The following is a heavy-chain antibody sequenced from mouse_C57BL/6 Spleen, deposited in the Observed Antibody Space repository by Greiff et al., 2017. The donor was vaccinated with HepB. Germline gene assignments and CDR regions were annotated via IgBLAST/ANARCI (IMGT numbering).Heavy chain of an antibody. CDR1: GYTFTDYN. D-gene: IGHD2-4*01. CDR2: INPNNGGT. CDR3: ARFYYDFYYAMDY. J-gene: IGHJ4*01. V-gene: IGHV1-22*01. Sequence: VHVKQSGPELVKPAASVKMSCKASGYTFTDYNMHWVKQSHGKSLEWIGYINPNNGGTSYNQKFKGKATLTVNKSSSTAYMELRSLTSEDSAVYYCARFYYDFYYAMDYWGQGTSVTVSS.